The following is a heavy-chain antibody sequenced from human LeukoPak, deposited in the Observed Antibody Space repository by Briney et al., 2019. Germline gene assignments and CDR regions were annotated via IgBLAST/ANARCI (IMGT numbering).Heavy chain of an antibody. D-gene: IGHD3-22*01. V-gene: IGHV1-58*02. J-gene: IGHJ4*02. CDR2: IVVGSGNT. CDR3: AAVLTFDSRGPRTDY. CDR1: GFTFTSSA. Sequence: SVKVSCKASGFTFTSSAMQWVRQARGQRLEWIGWIVVGSGNTNYAQKFQERVTITRDMSTSTAYMELSSLRSEDTAVYYCAAVLTFDSRGPRTDYWGQGTLVTVSS.